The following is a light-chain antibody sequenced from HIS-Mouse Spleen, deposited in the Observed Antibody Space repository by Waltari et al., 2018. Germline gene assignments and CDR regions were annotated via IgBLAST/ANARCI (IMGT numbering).Light chain of an antibody. CDR2: RNN. V-gene: IGLV1-47*01. CDR1: SSNIGSNY. Sequence: QSVLTQPPSASGTPGQRVTISCSGSSSNIGSNYVYWYQQLPGTAPKLLIYRNNQRPSWVPDRFSGSKSGTSASLAISGRRSEYEADYYCAAWDDSLSGPVFGGGTKLTVL. J-gene: IGLJ3*02. CDR3: AAWDDSLSGPV.